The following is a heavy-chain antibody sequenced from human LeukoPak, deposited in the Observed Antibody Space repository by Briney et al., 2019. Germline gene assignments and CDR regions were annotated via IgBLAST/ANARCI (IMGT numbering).Heavy chain of an antibody. Sequence: GGSLRLSCAASGFTFSSYWMSWVRQAPGKGLEWVANIKQDGSEKYYVDSVKGRFTISRDNAKNSLYLQMNSLRAEDTAVYYCARDLYSGYYFGWPDYWGQGTLVTVSS. CDR3: ARDLYSGYYFGWPDY. CDR2: IKQDGSEK. D-gene: IGHD5-12*01. CDR1: GFTFSSYW. V-gene: IGHV3-7*01. J-gene: IGHJ4*02.